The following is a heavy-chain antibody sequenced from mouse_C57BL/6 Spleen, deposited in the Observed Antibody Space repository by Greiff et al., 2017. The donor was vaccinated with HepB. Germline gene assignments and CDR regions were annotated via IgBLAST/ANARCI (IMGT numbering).Heavy chain of an antibody. CDR3: ARSYYGSSYGYFDV. J-gene: IGHJ1*03. CDR2: IDPSDSYT. V-gene: IGHV1-69*01. D-gene: IGHD1-1*01. CDR1: GYTFTSYW. Sequence: QVQLKQPGAELVMPGASVKLSCKASGYTFTSYWMHWVKQRPGQGLEWIGEIDPSDSYTNYNQKFKGKSTLTVDKSSSTAYMQLSSLTSEDSAVYYCARSYYGSSYGYFDVWGTGTTVTVSS.